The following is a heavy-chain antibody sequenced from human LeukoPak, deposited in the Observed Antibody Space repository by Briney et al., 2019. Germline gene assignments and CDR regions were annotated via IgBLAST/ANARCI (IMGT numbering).Heavy chain of an antibody. D-gene: IGHD6-13*01. CDR3: ASLGSSWYLADY. J-gene: IGHJ4*02. CDR2: IYTDGTNT. V-gene: IGHV3-74*01. CDR1: GFTFSSYC. Sequence: GGSLRLSCAASGFTFSSYCMHWVRQAPGKGLVWVSRIYTDGTNTDYADSVKGRFTISRDNAKNTLYLQMNSLRAEDTAVYYCASLGSSWYLADYWGQGTLVTVSS.